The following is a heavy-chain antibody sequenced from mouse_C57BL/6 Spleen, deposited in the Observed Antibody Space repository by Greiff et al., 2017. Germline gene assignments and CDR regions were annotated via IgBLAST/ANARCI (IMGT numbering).Heavy chain of an antibody. V-gene: IGHV5-16*01. CDR1: GFTFSDYY. CDR3: ARRGNYYGSSYQGYFDV. J-gene: IGHJ1*03. D-gene: IGHD1-1*01. Sequence: EVKLEESEGGLVQPGSSMKLSCTASGFTFSDYYMAWVRQVPEKGLEWVANINYDGSSTYYLDSLKSRFIISRDNAKNILYLQMSSLKSEDTATYYCARRGNYYGSSYQGYFDVWGTGTTVTVSS. CDR2: INYDGSST.